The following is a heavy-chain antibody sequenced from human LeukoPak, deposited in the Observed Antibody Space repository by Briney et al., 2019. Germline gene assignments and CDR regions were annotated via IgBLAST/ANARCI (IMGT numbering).Heavy chain of an antibody. CDR1: GYTFTSYG. CDR3: ARDRVSTRDYYYGMDV. CDR2: ISAYNGNT. V-gene: IGHV1-18*01. Sequence: GASVKVSCKASGYTFTSYGISWVRQAPGQGLEWMGWISAYNGNTNYAQKLQGRVTMTTDTSTSTAYMELRSLRSDDTAMYYCARDRVSTRDYYYGMDVWGQGTTVTVSS. J-gene: IGHJ6*02.